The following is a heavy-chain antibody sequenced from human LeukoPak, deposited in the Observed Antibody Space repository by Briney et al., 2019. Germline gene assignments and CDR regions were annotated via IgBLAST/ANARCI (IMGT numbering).Heavy chain of an antibody. CDR1: GYTFTSYG. J-gene: IGHJ6*03. CDR3: AREGIGWFGELVSRSHMDV. D-gene: IGHD3-10*01. CDR2: ISAYNGNT. V-gene: IGHV1-18*01. Sequence: GASVKVSCKASGYTFTSYGISWVRQAPGQGLEWMGWISAYNGNTNYAQKLQGRVIMTTDTSTSTAYMELRSLRSDDTAVYYCAREGIGWFGELVSRSHMDVWGKGTTVTVS.